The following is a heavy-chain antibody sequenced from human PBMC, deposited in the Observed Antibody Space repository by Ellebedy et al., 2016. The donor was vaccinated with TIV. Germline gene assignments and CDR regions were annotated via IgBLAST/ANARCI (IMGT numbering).Heavy chain of an antibody. CDR2: VSYSGRT. CDR3: TKKSYEGGGRGYSLDL. V-gene: IGHV4-59*13. D-gene: IGHD2-15*01. CDR1: GDSIKNDH. J-gene: IGHJ4*02. Sequence: MPSETLSLTCTVSGDSIKNDHWGWYRQPPGKGLEWIGLVSYSGRTEYNPPFKSRAAFSVDASENQVSLNLNSVTAADTAVYYCTKKSYEGGGRGYSLDLWGQGTLVTVS.